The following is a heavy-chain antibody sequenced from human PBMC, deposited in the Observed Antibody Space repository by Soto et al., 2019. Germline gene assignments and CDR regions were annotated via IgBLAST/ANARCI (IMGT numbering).Heavy chain of an antibody. CDR1: GFTFSSYS. V-gene: IGHV3-21*01. D-gene: IGHD6-19*01. CDR2: ISSSSSYI. CDR3: AKDLGYSSGWYGFDY. J-gene: IGHJ4*02. Sequence: SGGSLRLSCAASGFTFSSYSMNWVRQAPGKGLEWVSSISSSSSYIYYADSVKGRFTVSRDNSKNTLYLQMNSLRAEDTAVYYCAKDLGYSSGWYGFDYWGQGTLVTVSS.